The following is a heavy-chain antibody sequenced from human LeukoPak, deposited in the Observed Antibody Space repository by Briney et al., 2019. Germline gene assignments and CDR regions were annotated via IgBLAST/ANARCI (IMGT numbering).Heavy chain of an antibody. CDR1: GYTLTELS. CDR3: ARGDDTMVRGVIPRWFDP. Sequence: ASVKVSCKVSGYTLTELSMHWVRQAPGKGLEWMGGFDPEDGETIYAQKFQGRVTITADKSTSTAYMELSSLRSEDTAVYYCARGDDTMVRGVIPRWFDPWGQGTLVTVSS. CDR2: FDPEDGET. D-gene: IGHD3-10*01. J-gene: IGHJ5*02. V-gene: IGHV1-24*01.